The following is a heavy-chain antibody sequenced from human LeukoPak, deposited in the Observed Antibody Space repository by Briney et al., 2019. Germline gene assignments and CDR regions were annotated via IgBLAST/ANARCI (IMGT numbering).Heavy chain of an antibody. J-gene: IGHJ4*02. CDR3: ARYGGASLFDY. V-gene: IGHV1-8*03. CDR1: GYTYTSYD. CDR2: MNPNSGNT. Sequence: ASVKVSCKASGYTYTSYDIDWVRQATGQGLEWMGWMNPNSGNTGYSQKFQGRVTITRDTSASTAYMELSSLRSEDTAVYYCARYGGASLFDYWGQGTLVTVSS. D-gene: IGHD1-26*01.